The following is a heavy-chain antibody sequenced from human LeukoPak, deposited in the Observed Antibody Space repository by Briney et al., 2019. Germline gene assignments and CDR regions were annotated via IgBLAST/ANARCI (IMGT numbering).Heavy chain of an antibody. D-gene: IGHD3-10*01. Sequence: SETLSLTCTVSGGSISGNFWSWLRQPPGKGLEYIGYIYYSGSTYYNPSLKSRVTMSVDTSKNQFSLRLSSVTAADTAVYYCARLGGLPGYYFDYWGQGTLVAVSS. CDR3: ARLGGLPGYYFDY. CDR1: GGSISGNF. CDR2: IYYSGST. V-gene: IGHV4-59*08. J-gene: IGHJ4*02.